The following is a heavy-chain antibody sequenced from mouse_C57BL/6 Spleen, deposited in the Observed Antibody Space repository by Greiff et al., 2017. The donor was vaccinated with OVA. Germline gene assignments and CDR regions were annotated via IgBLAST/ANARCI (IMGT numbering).Heavy chain of an antibody. CDR1: GYAFSSYW. V-gene: IGHV1-80*01. CDR3: AGCERSVLDD. Sequence: QVQLQQSGAELVKPGASVKISCKASGYAFSSYWMNWVKQRPGQGLEWIGQIYPGDGDTNYNGKFKGKATLTADKSSSTAYMQLSSLTSEDAAVYFCAGCERSVLDDWGQGTTLTVSS. CDR2: IYPGDGDT. J-gene: IGHJ2*01.